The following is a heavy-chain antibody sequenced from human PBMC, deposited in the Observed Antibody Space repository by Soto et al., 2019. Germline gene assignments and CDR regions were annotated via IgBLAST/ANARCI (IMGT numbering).Heavy chain of an antibody. Sequence: QLQLQESGPGLVKPSETLSLTCTVSGGSISSNNYYWGWIRQPPRKGLEWIGSIYYSGTTYYNPSLKNRLTISVDTSKNQFSLKLSSVTAADTAVYYCARHGLLTPPVYWGQGTLVTVSS. CDR2: IYYSGTT. D-gene: IGHD1-26*01. J-gene: IGHJ4*02. CDR3: ARHGLLTPPVY. CDR1: GGSISSNNYY. V-gene: IGHV4-39*01.